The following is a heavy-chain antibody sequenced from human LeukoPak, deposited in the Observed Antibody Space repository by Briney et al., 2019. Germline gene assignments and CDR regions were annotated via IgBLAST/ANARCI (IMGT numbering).Heavy chain of an antibody. J-gene: IGHJ3*02. Sequence: GGSLRLSCAASGFTFSSYGMHWVRQAPGKGLEWVAVISYDGSNKYYADSVKGRFTISRDNSKNTLYLQMNSLRAEDTAVCYCAKDRGDWVGATSWAFDIWGQGTMVTVSS. CDR2: ISYDGSNK. V-gene: IGHV3-30*18. CDR3: AKDRGDWVGATSWAFDI. D-gene: IGHD1-26*01. CDR1: GFTFSSYG.